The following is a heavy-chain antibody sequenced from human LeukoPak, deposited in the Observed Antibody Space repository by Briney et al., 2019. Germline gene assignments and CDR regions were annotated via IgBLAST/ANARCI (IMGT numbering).Heavy chain of an antibody. CDR3: ARLGPYYYYYMDV. J-gene: IGHJ6*03. CDR2: IYTSGST. D-gene: IGHD7-27*01. Sequence: PSETLSLTCTVSGGSISSYYWSWIRQSPGKGLEWIGRIYTSGSTNYNPSLKSRVTISVDTSKNQFSLKLSSVTAADTAVYYCARLGPYYYYYMDVWGKGTTVTISS. CDR1: GGSISSYY. V-gene: IGHV4-4*07.